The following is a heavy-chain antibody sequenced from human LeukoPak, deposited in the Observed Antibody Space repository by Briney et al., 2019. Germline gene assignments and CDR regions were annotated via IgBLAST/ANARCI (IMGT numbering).Heavy chain of an antibody. CDR1: GFTFSSYG. CDR3: AKRARSVVPAAPGLLYYYYMDV. V-gene: IGHV3-33*06. Sequence: GRSLRLSCAASGFTFSSYGMHWVRQAPGKGLEWVAVIWYDGSNKYYADSVKGRFTISRDNSKNTLYLQMNGLRAEDTAVYYCAKRARSVVPAAPGLLYYYYMDVWGKGTTVTVSS. CDR2: IWYDGSNK. J-gene: IGHJ6*03. D-gene: IGHD2-2*01.